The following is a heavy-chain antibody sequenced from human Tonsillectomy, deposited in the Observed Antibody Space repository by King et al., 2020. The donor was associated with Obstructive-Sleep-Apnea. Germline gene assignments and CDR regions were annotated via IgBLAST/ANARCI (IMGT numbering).Heavy chain of an antibody. V-gene: IGHV3-30*02. CDR2: IRYDGSDK. CDR3: AKDPHYGDFGSDS. D-gene: IGHD4-17*01. Sequence: VQLVESGGGVVQPGRSLRLSCAASGFIFSGYGMHWVRQAPGKELEWVSFIRYDGSDKYYADSVKGRFTISRDNSKNTLFLQMNSLRVEDTAVYYCAKDPHYGDFGSDSWDQGTLVTVSS. J-gene: IGHJ4*02. CDR1: GFIFSGYG.